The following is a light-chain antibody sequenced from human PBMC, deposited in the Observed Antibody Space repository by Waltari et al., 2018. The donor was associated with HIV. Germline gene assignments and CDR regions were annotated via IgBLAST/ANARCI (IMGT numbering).Light chain of an antibody. V-gene: IGKV2-30*01. CDR2: KVS. Sequence: DVVMTQSPLSLPVTLGQPASISCKSSQSLLSSDGNTYLVWFQQRPGQSPRRLIYKVSERDSGVPDRFSGSGSGADFTLKISRVEAEDIGVYFCMQGTHWPRTFGLGTKVEI. CDR1: QSLLSSDGNTY. J-gene: IGKJ1*01. CDR3: MQGTHWPRT.